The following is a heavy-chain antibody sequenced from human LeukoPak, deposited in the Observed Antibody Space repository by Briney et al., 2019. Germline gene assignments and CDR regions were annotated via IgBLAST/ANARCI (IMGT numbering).Heavy chain of an antibody. V-gene: IGHV3-48*02. CDR2: ISSSSSII. CDR3: ARARYSYVPFDY. D-gene: IGHD5-18*01. Sequence: GRSLRLSCAASGFTVSSYNMNWVRQAPGKGLEWVSYISSSSSIIYYAESVKGRFTISRDNAKNSLYLQMNSLRDEDTAVYYCARARYSYVPFDYWGQGTLVTVSS. J-gene: IGHJ4*02. CDR1: GFTVSSYN.